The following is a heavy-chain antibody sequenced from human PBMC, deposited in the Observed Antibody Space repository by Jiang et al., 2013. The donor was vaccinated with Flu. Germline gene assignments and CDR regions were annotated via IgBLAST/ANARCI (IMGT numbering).Heavy chain of an antibody. CDR3: ARQIGFRFDS. V-gene: IGHV5-10-1*01. J-gene: IGHJ4*02. D-gene: IGHD2/OR15-2a*01. Sequence: GYNFTTYWITWVRQMPGKGLEWMGRIEPTDSYTNYNPSFQGHVTISTDNSISTAYLQWSSLKASDTAIYFCARQIGFRFDSWGQGTLVTVSS. CDR1: GYNFTTYW. CDR2: IEPTDSYT.